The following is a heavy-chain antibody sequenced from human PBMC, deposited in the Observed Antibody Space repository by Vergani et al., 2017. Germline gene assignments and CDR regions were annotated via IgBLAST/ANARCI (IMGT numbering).Heavy chain of an antibody. Sequence: EVQLLESGGGLVQPGGSLRLSCAASGFTFSSYAMSWVRQAPGKGLEWVSAISGSGGSTYYADSVKGRFTISRDNSKNTLYLQMNSLRAEDTAVYYCAKCPYPGYSSGGYFDYWGQGTLVTVSS. J-gene: IGHJ4*02. D-gene: IGHD6-19*01. V-gene: IGHV3-23*01. CDR1: GFTFSSYA. CDR3: AKCPYPGYSSGGYFDY. CDR2: ISGSGGST.